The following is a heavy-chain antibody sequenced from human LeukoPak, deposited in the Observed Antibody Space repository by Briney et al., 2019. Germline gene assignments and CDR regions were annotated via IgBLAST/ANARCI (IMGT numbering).Heavy chain of an antibody. CDR3: ARDSSGWYRGGDYFDY. J-gene: IGHJ4*02. Sequence: SETLSLTCAVYGGSFSGYYWSWIRQPPGKGLEWIGEINHSGSTNYNPSLKSRVTISVDTSKNQFSLKLSSVTAADTAVYYCARDSSGWYRGGDYFDYWGQGTLVTVSS. CDR1: GGSFSGYY. D-gene: IGHD6-19*01. CDR2: INHSGST. V-gene: IGHV4-34*01.